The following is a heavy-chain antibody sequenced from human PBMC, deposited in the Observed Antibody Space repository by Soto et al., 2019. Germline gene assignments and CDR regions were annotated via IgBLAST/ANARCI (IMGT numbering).Heavy chain of an antibody. CDR3: XXXXXXXXXXVHY. V-gene: IGHV1-18*01. Sequence: QVQLVQSGAEVKKPGASVKVSCKASGYTFTNSGFSWVRQAPGQGLEWVGWIRVNNGDTHYAQKLQGRVTMTTDTSTSTAFMELRSLRSDDTAVYXXXXXXXXXXXXVHYWGQGTLITVSS. CDR1: GYTFTNSG. J-gene: IGHJ4*02. CDR2: IRVNNGDT.